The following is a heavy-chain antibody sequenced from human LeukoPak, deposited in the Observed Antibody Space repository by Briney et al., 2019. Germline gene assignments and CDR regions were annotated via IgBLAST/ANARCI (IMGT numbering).Heavy chain of an antibody. CDR3: ARYGAPTKSDSKFYF. CDR1: GYGFFGYW. D-gene: IGHD4-11*01. Sequence: GESLKISCKRSGYGFFGYWIGWARQMPGTGLEWMGIIYLDESETRYNPSFQGQSTISAEKSIKTAYLQWSSLKASEPAIYYCARYGAPTKSDSKFYFWGQGTLVTVSS. V-gene: IGHV5-51*01. J-gene: IGHJ4*02. CDR2: IYLDESET.